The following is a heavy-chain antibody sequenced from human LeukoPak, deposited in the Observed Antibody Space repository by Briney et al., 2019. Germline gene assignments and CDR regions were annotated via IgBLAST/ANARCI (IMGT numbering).Heavy chain of an antibody. V-gene: IGHV4-34*01. CDR2: INHKGSI. J-gene: IGHJ4*02. D-gene: IGHD3-22*01. Sequence: SETLSLTCAVYGGSFSGYYWNWIRQPPGKGREWIGEINHKGSINYNPSLKSRLTISVDTSKNQFSLKLTSVTAADTAFYYCARVPSTEYDTSSNVGALDSWGQGTLVSVSS. CDR3: ARVPSTEYDTSSNVGALDS. CDR1: GGSFSGYY.